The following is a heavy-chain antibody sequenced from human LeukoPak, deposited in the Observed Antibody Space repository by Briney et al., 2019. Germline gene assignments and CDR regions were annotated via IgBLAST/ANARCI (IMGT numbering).Heavy chain of an antibody. CDR2: IRYDGSNK. CDR1: GFTFSSYW. J-gene: IGHJ4*02. D-gene: IGHD4-11*01. Sequence: GGSLRLSCAASGFTFSSYWMHWVRQAPGKGLEWVAFIRYDGSNKYYTDSVKGRFTISRDNSKNTLYLQMNSLRVEDTAVYYCARDGLAVTTFEYFFDYWGQGTLVTVS. V-gene: IGHV3-30*02. CDR3: ARDGLAVTTFEYFFDY.